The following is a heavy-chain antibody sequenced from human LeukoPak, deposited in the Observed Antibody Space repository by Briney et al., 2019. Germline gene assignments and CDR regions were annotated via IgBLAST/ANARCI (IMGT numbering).Heavy chain of an antibody. J-gene: IGHJ4*02. CDR3: ARPHYDILTGCMYYFDY. CDR2: ITGSGAST. V-gene: IGHV3-23*01. D-gene: IGHD3-9*01. CDR1: GFTFSSYA. Sequence: PGASLRLSCEASGFTFSSYAMTWVRQAPGKGLEWVSHITGSGASTYYADSVKGRFTISRDNSNNSLYLQMNSLRADDTAVYYRARPHYDILTGCMYYFDYWGQGTLVTVSS.